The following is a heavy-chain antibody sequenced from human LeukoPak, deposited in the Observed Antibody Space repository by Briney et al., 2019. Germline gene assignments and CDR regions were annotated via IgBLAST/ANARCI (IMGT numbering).Heavy chain of an antibody. J-gene: IGHJ4*02. D-gene: IGHD6-6*01. CDR3: ARIVYSSSSGFDY. CDR2: IGGSGAST. V-gene: IGHV3-23*01. Sequence: GGSLRLSCAASGFTFSSYAMSWVRQAPGKGLEWVSTIGGSGASTYYADSVKGRFTISRDNSKNTLYLQMNSLRAEDTAVYYCARIVYSSSSGFDYWGQGTLVTVSS. CDR1: GFTFSSYA.